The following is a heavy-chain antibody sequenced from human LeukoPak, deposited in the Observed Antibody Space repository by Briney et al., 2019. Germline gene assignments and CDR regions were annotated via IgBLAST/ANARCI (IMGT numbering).Heavy chain of an antibody. V-gene: IGHV3-33*06. CDR2: IWYDGSNK. Sequence: PGRSLRLSCAASGFTFSSYGMHWVRQAPGKGLEWVAVIWYDGSNKYYADSVKGRFTISRDNSKNTLYLQMNSLRAEDTAVYYCAKDYYYDSSGYTFDYWGQGTLVTVSS. D-gene: IGHD3-22*01. CDR3: AKDYYYDSSGYTFDY. CDR1: GFTFSSYG. J-gene: IGHJ4*02.